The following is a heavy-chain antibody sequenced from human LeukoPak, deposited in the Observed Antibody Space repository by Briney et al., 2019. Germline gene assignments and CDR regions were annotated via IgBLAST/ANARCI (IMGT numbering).Heavy chain of an antibody. CDR2: ISWNSGSI. J-gene: IGHJ4*02. CDR3: AKDIERYYYDSSGFDY. Sequence: GGSLRLSCAASGFTFDNYAMHWVRHAPGKGLEWVSGISWNSGSIGYADSVKGRFTISRDNAKNSLYLQMNSLRAEDTALYYCAKDIERYYYDSSGFDYWGQGTLVTVSS. CDR1: GFTFDNYA. V-gene: IGHV3-9*01. D-gene: IGHD3-22*01.